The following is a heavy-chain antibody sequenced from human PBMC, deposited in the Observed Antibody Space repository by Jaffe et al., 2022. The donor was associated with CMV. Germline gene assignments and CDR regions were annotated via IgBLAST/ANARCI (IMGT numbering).Heavy chain of an antibody. CDR2: ITPNSGGP. V-gene: IGHV1-2*02. Sequence: QVQLVQSGAEVKKPGASVKVSCKASGYTFTGYYMHWVRQAPGQRLEWMGWITPNSGGPKYAQKFQGRVTMTRDTSISTAYMELSRLTSDDTAVYYCARGTSQYSTSAFDYWGQGTLVTVSS. CDR1: GYTFTGYY. D-gene: IGHD2-8*01. CDR3: ARGTSQYSTSAFDY. J-gene: IGHJ4*02.